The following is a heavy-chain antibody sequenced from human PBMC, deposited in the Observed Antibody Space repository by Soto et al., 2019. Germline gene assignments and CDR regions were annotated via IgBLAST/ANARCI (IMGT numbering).Heavy chain of an antibody. D-gene: IGHD6-13*01. J-gene: IGHJ4*02. V-gene: IGHV4-4*07. CDR2: IYSTGST. CDR1: SGSFSTYY. CDR3: AGGAAADYFDY. Sequence: SETLSLTCTVSSGSFSTYYWSWIRQPAGKGLEWIGRIYSTGSTLYDTSLKSRITMSVDTSKNQFSLKLSSVTAADTAVYYCAGGAAADYFDYWGQGTLVTVSS.